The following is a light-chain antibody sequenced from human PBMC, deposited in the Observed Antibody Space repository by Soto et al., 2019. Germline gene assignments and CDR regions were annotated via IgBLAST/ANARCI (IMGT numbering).Light chain of an antibody. CDR1: QSVSSSY. Sequence: EIVLTQSPGTLSLSPGERATLSCRASQSVSSSYLAWYQQKPGQAPRLLIYGASRRATGIPDRFSGRESGTDFTLTITTLEPEDFAVYYCQQYSTSPETFGQGTKVDIK. J-gene: IGKJ1*01. CDR2: GAS. V-gene: IGKV3-20*01. CDR3: QQYSTSPET.